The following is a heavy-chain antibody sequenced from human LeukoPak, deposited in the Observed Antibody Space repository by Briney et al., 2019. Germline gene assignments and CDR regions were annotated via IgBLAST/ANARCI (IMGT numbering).Heavy chain of an antibody. CDR1: GVSITTDC. V-gene: IGHV4-4*09. J-gene: IGHJ4*02. CDR3: ARRTPGPQLDEYVAYYFDL. CDR2: IYSSGIT. Sequence: SETLSLTCTVSGVSITTDCWIWVRQPPGKGLEWVAYIYSSGITNYNPSLNIRATISVDPSKTQLSLKLNSVTAADTAVYYCARRTPGPQLDEYVAYYFDLWGQGTLVTVSS. D-gene: IGHD3/OR15-3a*01.